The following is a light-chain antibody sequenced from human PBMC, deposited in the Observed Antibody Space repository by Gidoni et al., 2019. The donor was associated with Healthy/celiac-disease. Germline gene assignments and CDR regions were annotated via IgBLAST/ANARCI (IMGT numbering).Light chain of an antibody. CDR3: QQYGGSPLT. CDR2: GAS. J-gene: IGKJ5*01. CDR1: QSVSSSY. Sequence: EIVLKQSPGTLSLSPGERATLSCRASQSVSSSYLAWYQQKPGQAPKLLIYGASSRSTGIPDRFSGSGSGTDFTLTISRLEPEYFAVYYCQQYGGSPLTFGQXTRLEIK. V-gene: IGKV3-20*01.